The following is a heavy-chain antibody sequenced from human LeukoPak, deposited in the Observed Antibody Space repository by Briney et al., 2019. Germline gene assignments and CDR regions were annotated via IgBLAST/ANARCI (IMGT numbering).Heavy chain of an antibody. V-gene: IGHV3-21*01. CDR1: GFTFSSYS. J-gene: IGHJ6*03. D-gene: IGHD3-22*01. CDR3: ARYYYDSSGYYYYYMDV. Sequence: GGSLRLSCAASGFTFSSYSMNWVRQAPGKGLEWVSSISSSSSYIYYADSVKGRFTISRDNAKNSLYLQMNSLRAEDTAVYYCARYYYDSSGYYYYYMDVWGKGTTVTVSS. CDR2: ISSSSSYI.